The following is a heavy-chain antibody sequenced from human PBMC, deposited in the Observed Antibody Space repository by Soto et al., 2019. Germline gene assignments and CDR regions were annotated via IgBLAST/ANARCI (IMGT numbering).Heavy chain of an antibody. Sequence: QEQLVQSGAEVKKPGSSVKVSCKASGGLFSSYPISWVRQVPGQGLEWMGGIIPVFQTAYYTQRFQGRVTCTADDSTTAALREISSLRSEDTALYYRAMGGGGYAWVNEFWCQGALVTGST. CDR2: IIPVFQTA. V-gene: IGHV1-69*01. CDR1: GGLFSSYP. CDR3: AMGGGGYAWVNEF. J-gene: IGHJ4*02. D-gene: IGHD2-21*01.